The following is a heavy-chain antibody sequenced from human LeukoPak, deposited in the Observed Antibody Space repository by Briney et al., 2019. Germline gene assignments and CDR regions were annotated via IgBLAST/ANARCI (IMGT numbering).Heavy chain of an antibody. D-gene: IGHD2-21*02. CDR2: INHSGST. CDR3: ASSYCGGDCYPFYFDY. Sequence: SETLSLTCAVYGGSFSGYYWSWIRQPPGKGLEWIGDINHSGSTNYNPSLKSRVTISVDTSTNQFSLKLSSVTAADTAVYYCASSYCGGDCYPFYFDYWGQGTLVTVSS. V-gene: IGHV4-34*01. CDR1: GGSFSGYY. J-gene: IGHJ4*02.